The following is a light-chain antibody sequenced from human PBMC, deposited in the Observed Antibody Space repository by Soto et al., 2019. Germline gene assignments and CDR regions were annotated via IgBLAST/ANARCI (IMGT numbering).Light chain of an antibody. Sequence: DILMTQSHASLAVSLGGRATINCKSSQSVLYTSNNKNYLAWYQQRPGQPPKVLVYWASTRESGVPDRFSGTGSGTDFTLTISSLQAEDVAIYFCQQYYSSPWTFGQGTKVDIK. CDR1: QSVLYTSNNKNY. J-gene: IGKJ1*01. CDR3: QQYYSSPWT. CDR2: WAS. V-gene: IGKV4-1*01.